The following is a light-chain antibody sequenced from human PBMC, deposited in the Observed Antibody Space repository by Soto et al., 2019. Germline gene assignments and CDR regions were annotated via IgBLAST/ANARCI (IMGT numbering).Light chain of an antibody. CDR1: QSLLHTDGYNY. J-gene: IGKJ1*01. V-gene: IGKV2-28*01. Sequence: DIVMTQSPLSLSVTPGEPASISCRSSQSLLHTDGYNYLDWYVQKSGQSPQLLIYLGSNRASGVTDRFSGSGSGTDFTLKISRVEAEDVGVYHCMQALQTSWTFGQGTKVEIK. CDR3: MQALQTSWT. CDR2: LGS.